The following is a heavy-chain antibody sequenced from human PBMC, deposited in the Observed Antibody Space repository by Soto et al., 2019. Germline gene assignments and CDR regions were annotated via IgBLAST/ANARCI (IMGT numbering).Heavy chain of an antibody. J-gene: IGHJ6*02. CDR3: ARDLGAEEYLDV. CDR2: LWSDGSNI. Sequence: PGGSLRLSCAASGFTFSSYAMHWVRQAPGKGLEWVAVLWSDGSNINYADSVKGRFTISRDNSKNSLYLQMNSLRDEDTAVYYCARDLGAEEYLDVWGQGTTVTVSS. CDR1: GFTFSSYA. D-gene: IGHD2-15*01. V-gene: IGHV3-33*01.